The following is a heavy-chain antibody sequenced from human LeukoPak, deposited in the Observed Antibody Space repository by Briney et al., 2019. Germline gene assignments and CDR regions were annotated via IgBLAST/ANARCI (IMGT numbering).Heavy chain of an antibody. CDR1: GGSISSYY. CDR2: IYYSGST. V-gene: IGHV4-59*01. CDR3: ARVVIDHYYYYYMDV. D-gene: IGHD3-22*01. J-gene: IGHJ6*03. Sequence: SETLSLTCNVSGGSISSYYWSWIRQPPGKGLEWIGYIYYSGSTNYNPSLKSRVTISVDTSKNQFSLKLSSVTAADTAVYYCARVVIDHYYYYYMDVWGKGTTVTVSS.